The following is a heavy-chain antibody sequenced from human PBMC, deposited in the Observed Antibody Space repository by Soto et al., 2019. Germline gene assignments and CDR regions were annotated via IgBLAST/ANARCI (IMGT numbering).Heavy chain of an antibody. V-gene: IGHV1-69*04. J-gene: IGHJ1*01. CDR2: IIPILGIA. CDR3: ARESLEYYYDSSGYFQH. D-gene: IGHD3-22*01. CDR1: GGTFSSYT. Sequence: SVKVSCKASGGTFSSYTISWVRQAPGQGLEWMGRIIPILGIANYAQKFQGRVTMTADKSTSTAYMELRSLRSEDTAVYYCARESLEYYYDSSGYFQHWGQGTLVTVSS.